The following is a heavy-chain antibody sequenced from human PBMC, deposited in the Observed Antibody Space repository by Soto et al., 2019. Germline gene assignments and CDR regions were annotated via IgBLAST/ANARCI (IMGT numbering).Heavy chain of an antibody. D-gene: IGHD4-17*01. J-gene: IGHJ4*02. Sequence: LRLSCAASGSAFRTYGMHWVRQAPGKGLEWVALISYDGSDEYYADSVKGRFTISRDNSKNTLYLQMSSLRAADTAVYYCARPPTTVTTNYLDYWGQGTLVT. CDR1: GSAFRTYG. CDR2: ISYDGSDE. V-gene: IGHV3-30*03. CDR3: ARPPTTVTTNYLDY.